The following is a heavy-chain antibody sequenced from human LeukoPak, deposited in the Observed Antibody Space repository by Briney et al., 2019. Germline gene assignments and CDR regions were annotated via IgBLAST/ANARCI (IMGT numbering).Heavy chain of an antibody. CDR1: GYTFTSYC. D-gene: IGHD6-19*01. V-gene: IGHV1-18*01. Sequence: GASVKVSCKASGYTFTSYCISWVRQAPRQGLEWMGWISAYNGDTNCAQKFQGRVTMTTDTSTSTGYMELRSLRSDDTAVYYCARSSKQWLDRWGQGTLVTVSS. J-gene: IGHJ4*02. CDR3: ARSSKQWLDR. CDR2: ISAYNGDT.